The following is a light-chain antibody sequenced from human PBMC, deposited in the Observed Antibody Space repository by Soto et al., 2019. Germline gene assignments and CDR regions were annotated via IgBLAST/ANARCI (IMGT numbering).Light chain of an antibody. Sequence: AIRMTQSPSSFSASTGDRVTITCRASQAISSYLGWYQQKPGKAPKLLIYAASTLQSGVPSRFSGSGSGTDFTLTISCLQSEDFATYYCQQYYSYPWTFGQGTKVEIK. CDR3: QQYYSYPWT. CDR2: AAS. CDR1: QAISSY. V-gene: IGKV1-8*01. J-gene: IGKJ1*01.